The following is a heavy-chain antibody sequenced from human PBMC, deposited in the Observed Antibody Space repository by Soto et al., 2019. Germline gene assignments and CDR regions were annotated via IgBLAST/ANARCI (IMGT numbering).Heavy chain of an antibody. CDR2: ISGSGGST. CDR3: AKGSTAATYYYGMDV. Sequence: GGSLRLSCAASGFTFSSYAMSWVRQAPGEGLEWVSAISGSGGSTYYADSVKGRFTISRDNSKNTLYLQMNSLRAEDTAVYYCAKGSTAATYYYGMDVWGQGTTVTVSS. V-gene: IGHV3-23*01. D-gene: IGHD2-15*01. CDR1: GFTFSSYA. J-gene: IGHJ6*02.